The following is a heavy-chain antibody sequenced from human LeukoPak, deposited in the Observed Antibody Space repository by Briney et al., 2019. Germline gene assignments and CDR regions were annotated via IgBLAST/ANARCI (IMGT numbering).Heavy chain of an antibody. Sequence: PGRSLRLSCAASGFTFSSYGIHWVRQAPGKGLEWAAVISNDGSNKFCADSVKGRFTISRDNSKNTLYLQMNSLRAEDTAVYYCAKDRGSGYLDYWGQGTLVTVSS. V-gene: IGHV3-30*18. CDR3: AKDRGSGYLDY. CDR1: GFTFSSYG. CDR2: ISNDGSNK. D-gene: IGHD6-19*01. J-gene: IGHJ4*02.